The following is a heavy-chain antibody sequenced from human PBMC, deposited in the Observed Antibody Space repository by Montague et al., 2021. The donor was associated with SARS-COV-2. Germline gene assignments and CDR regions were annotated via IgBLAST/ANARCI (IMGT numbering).Heavy chain of an antibody. CDR2: IYYSGST. CDR3: ARHRALRFLETDYYYYGMAV. CDR1: GGSISSSSYY. D-gene: IGHD3-3*01. Sequence: SETLSLTCTVSGGSISSSSYYWGGIHQPPGKGLEWIGSIYYSGSTYYNPSLKSRGTISVDTSKNQFSLKLSAMTAADTAVYYGARHRALRFLETDYYYYGMAVWGQGTTVTVSS. V-gene: IGHV4-39*01. J-gene: IGHJ6*02.